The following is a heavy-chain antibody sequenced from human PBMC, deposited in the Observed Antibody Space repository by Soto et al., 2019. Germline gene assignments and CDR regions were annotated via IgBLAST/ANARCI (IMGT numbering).Heavy chain of an antibody. CDR1: DGSISTYY. J-gene: IGHJ5*02. CDR2: IYYSGST. D-gene: IGHD6-19*01. V-gene: IGHV4-59*01. CDR3: ARVVEYSSGWFDP. Sequence: QVQLQESGPGLVKPSETLSLTCTVSDGSISTYYWSWIRQPPGKGLEWIGCIYYSGSTNYNPSLRSPVTRSVDTSMNQFSRKLGSVTAAHTALDYCARVVEYSSGWFDPWGQGTLVTVSS.